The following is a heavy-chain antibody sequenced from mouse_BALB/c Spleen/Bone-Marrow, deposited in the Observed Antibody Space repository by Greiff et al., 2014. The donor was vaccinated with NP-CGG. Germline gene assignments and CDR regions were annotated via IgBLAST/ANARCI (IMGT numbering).Heavy chain of an antibody. CDR2: ISSGGSYT. D-gene: IGHD2-10*01. J-gene: IGHJ3*01. Sequence: VQLTESGGGLVKPGGSLKLSCAASGFAFSSYDMSWVRQTPEKRLEWVATISSGGSYTYYPDSVKGRFTISRDNARNTLYLQMSSLRSEDTALYYCARHPYYGNYPAWFAYWGQGTLVTVSA. CDR3: ARHPYYGNYPAWFAY. V-gene: IGHV5-9*02. CDR1: GFAFSSYD.